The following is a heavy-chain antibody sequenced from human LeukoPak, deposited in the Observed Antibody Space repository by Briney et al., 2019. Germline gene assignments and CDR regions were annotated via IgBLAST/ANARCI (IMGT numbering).Heavy chain of an antibody. CDR1: GFTFSSYA. V-gene: IGHV3-23*01. Sequence: GGSLRLSCAASGFTFSSYAMSWVRQAPGKGLEWVSAISGSGGSTYYADSVKGRFTISRDNSKNTLYPQMNSLRAEDTAVYYCAKGLRQLVRRDYFDYWGQGTLVTVSS. D-gene: IGHD6-6*01. J-gene: IGHJ4*02. CDR2: ISGSGGST. CDR3: AKGLRQLVRRDYFDY.